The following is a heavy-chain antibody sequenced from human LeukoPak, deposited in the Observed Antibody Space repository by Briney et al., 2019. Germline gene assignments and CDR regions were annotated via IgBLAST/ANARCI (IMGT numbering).Heavy chain of an antibody. V-gene: IGHV4-59*01. D-gene: IGHD2/OR15-2a*01. Sequence: PSQTLSLTCTVSGDSMNEYYWSWVRQPPGQGLEWIGYVYYSGSTTYNPSLKSRVNITIDTSKNQFSLTLTSVTAADTAMYYCARNAGKYYRYFQHWGQGTVVSVSS. CDR1: GDSMNEYY. CDR3: ARNAGKYYRYFQH. J-gene: IGHJ1*01. CDR2: VYYSGST.